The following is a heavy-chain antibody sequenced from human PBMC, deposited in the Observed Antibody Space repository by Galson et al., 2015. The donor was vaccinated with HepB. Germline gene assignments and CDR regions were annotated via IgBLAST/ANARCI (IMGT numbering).Heavy chain of an antibody. V-gene: IGHV3-9*01. D-gene: IGHD2-15*01. Sequence: SLRLSCAASGFTFDDYAMHWVRQAPGKGLEWVSGISWNSGSIGYADSVKGRFTISRDNAKNSLYLQMNSLRAEDTALYYCAKRCSGGSCNDAFDIWGQGTMVTVSS. CDR1: GFTFDDYA. CDR3: AKRCSGGSCNDAFDI. J-gene: IGHJ3*02. CDR2: ISWNSGSI.